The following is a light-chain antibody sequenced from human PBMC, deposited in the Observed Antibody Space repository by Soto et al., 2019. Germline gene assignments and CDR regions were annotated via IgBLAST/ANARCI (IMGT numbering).Light chain of an antibody. V-gene: IGLV2-11*01. CDR3: CSYVGSYTLV. J-gene: IGLJ3*02. CDR1: SSDVGDYNY. CDR2: DVN. Sequence: QSALTQPRSVSGSPGQSVTISCTGTSSDVGDYNYVSWYQQHPGKAPKLMTYDVNKRPSGVPDRFSGSRSGNTASLTISGLQAEDEADYYCCSYVGSYTLVFGGGTKVTVL.